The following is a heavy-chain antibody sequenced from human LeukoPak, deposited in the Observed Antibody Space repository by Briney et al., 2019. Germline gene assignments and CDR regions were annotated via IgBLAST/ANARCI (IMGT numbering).Heavy chain of an antibody. D-gene: IGHD3-9*01. CDR3: ARSKDILTGYCSDY. Sequence: SETLSLTCTVSGGSISSYYWSWIRQPPGKGLEWIGYIYYSGSTNYNPSLKSRVTISVDTSKKQFSLKLSSVTAADTAVYYCARSKDILTGYCSDYWGQGTLVTVSS. CDR2: IYYSGST. J-gene: IGHJ4*02. V-gene: IGHV4-59*01. CDR1: GGSISSYY.